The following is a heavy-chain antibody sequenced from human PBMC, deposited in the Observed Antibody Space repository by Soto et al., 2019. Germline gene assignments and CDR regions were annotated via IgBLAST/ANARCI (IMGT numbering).Heavy chain of an antibody. J-gene: IGHJ4*02. V-gene: IGHV1-69*01. CDR2: IIPIFGTP. CDR3: ARDRDDYGSGNYYNRIDF. D-gene: IGHD3-10*01. Sequence: QVQLVQSGAEVKKPGSSVKVSCKASGGIFSTYAISWLRQAPGQGLEWMGGIIPIFGTPNYAQRFQGRVTITADESTSTAYMELSRLRSEDTAVYYCARDRDDYGSGNYYNRIDFWGQGTLVTVDS. CDR1: GGIFSTYA.